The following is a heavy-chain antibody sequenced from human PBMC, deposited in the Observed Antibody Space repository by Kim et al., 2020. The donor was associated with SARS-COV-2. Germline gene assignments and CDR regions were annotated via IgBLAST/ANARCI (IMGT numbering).Heavy chain of an antibody. V-gene: IGHV3-30-3*01. Sequence: GGSLRLSCAASGFTFSSYAMHWVRQSPGKGLEWVADISYDGSNKYYADSVKGRFTISRDNSKNTLYLQMNSLRAEDTAAYYCARAGRGSYYYGMDVWGQGTTVTVSS. CDR2: ISYDGSNK. J-gene: IGHJ6*02. CDR1: GFTFSSYA. D-gene: IGHD1-26*01. CDR3: ARAGRGSYYYGMDV.